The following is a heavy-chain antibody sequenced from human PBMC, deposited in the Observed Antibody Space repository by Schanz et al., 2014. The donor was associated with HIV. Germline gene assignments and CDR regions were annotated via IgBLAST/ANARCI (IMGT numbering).Heavy chain of an antibody. Sequence: QVQLVESGGGVVQPGRSLRLSCAASGFTFNSYGMHWVRQAPGKGLEWVSVISYDGRNKLYADSVKGRVNISRDNSRNSLYLQMNRLRAEDTAVYYCAREREESIAYYYYGMDVWGQGTAVTVSS. CDR2: ISYDGRNK. V-gene: IGHV3-30*03. CDR1: GFTFNSYG. D-gene: IGHD1-26*01. J-gene: IGHJ6*02. CDR3: AREREESIAYYYYGMDV.